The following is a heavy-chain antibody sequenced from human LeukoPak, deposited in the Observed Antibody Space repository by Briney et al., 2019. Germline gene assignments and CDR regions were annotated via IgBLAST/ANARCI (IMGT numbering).Heavy chain of an antibody. D-gene: IGHD5-24*01. V-gene: IGHV4-31*03. J-gene: IGHJ4*02. CDR3: ARVPFGFTRDGCDQHPLVFDS. CDR1: GASISSGGYY. Sequence: SETLSLTCTVSGASISSGGYYWSWVRQFPGKGLEWIGYIYYNGGIHYSPSLRSRGAISVDASENQFSLKLTSVTTADTAVYYCARVPFGFTRDGCDQHPLVFDSWGQGALVIVSS. CDR2: IYYNGGI.